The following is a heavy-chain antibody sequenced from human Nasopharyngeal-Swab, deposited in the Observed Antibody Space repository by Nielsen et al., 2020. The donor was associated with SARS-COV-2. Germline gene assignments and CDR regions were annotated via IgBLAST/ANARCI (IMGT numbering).Heavy chain of an antibody. J-gene: IGHJ4*02. Sequence: VRQMPGKGLEWVGRIKSKTDGGTTDYAAPVKGRFTISRDDSKNTLYLQMNSLKTEDTAVYYRTTDSRDYDFWSGYYPPSDYWGQGTLVTVSS. CDR2: IKSKTDGGTT. V-gene: IGHV3-15*01. CDR3: TTDSRDYDFWSGYYPPSDY. D-gene: IGHD3-3*01.